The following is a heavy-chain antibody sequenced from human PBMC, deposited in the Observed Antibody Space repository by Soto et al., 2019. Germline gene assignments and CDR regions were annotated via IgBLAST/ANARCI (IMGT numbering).Heavy chain of an antibody. CDR2: IYPGDSDT. D-gene: IGHD3-22*01. J-gene: IGHJ6*02. CDR1: GYSFTSYW. V-gene: IGHV5-51*01. Sequence: GESRKISCKGSGYSFTSYWIGWVRQMPGKGLEWMGIIYPGDSDTRYSPSFQGQVTISADKSISTAYLQWSSLKASDTAMYYCARRRRYYDSSGYQYYYYGMDVSGPRPKVTVS. CDR3: ARRRRYYDSSGYQYYYYGMDV.